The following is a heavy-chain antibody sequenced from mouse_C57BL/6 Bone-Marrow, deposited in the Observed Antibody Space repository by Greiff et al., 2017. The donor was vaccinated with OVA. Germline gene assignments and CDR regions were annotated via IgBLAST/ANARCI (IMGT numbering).Heavy chain of an antibody. CDR1: GFTFSDFY. CDR3: ARDGGTYAMDD. CDR2: SRNKANDYTT. J-gene: IGHJ4*01. D-gene: IGHD3-1*01. V-gene: IGHV7-1*01. Sequence: EVQLVESGGGLVQSGRSLRLSCATSGFTFSDFYMEWVRQAPGKGLEWIAASRNKANDYTTEYSASVKGRFIVSRDTSQSILYLQMNALRAEDTAMYYCARDGGTYAMDDWGQGTSVTVAS.